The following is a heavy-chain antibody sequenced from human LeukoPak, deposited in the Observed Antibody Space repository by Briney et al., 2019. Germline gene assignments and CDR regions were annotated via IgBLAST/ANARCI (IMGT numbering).Heavy chain of an antibody. CDR3: ARLAVAFDY. D-gene: IGHD6-19*01. CDR2: ISSSGSTI. CDR1: GFTFSSYE. V-gene: IGHV3-48*03. Sequence: GGSLRLSCAASGFTFSSYEMNWVRQAPGRGLEWVSYISSSGSTIYYADSVKGRFTISRDNAKNSLYLQMNSLRAEDTAVYYCARLAVAFDYWGQGTLVTVSS. J-gene: IGHJ4*02.